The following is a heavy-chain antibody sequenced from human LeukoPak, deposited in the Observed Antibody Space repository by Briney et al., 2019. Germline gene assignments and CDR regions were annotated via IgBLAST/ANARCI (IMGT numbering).Heavy chain of an antibody. CDR2: MSPNSGNT. Sequence: ASVKVSCKASGDTFISYDINWVRQATGQGLEWMGWMSPNSGNTGYAQKFQGRVTMTRDTSISTAYMELSSLTSEDTAVYYCAGDLTRYDYSNSGPVDYWGQGTLVTVSS. CDR3: AGDLTRYDYSNSGPVDY. CDR1: GDTFISYD. D-gene: IGHD4-11*01. V-gene: IGHV1-8*02. J-gene: IGHJ4*02.